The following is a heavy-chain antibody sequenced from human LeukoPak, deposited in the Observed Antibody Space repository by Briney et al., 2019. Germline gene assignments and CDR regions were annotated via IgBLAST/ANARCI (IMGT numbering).Heavy chain of an antibody. V-gene: IGHV3-7*01. CDR1: GFTFSSSW. J-gene: IGHJ4*02. CDR3: ARDGSGYSSN. Sequence: GGSLRLSCAVSGFTFSSSWMSWVRQAPGKGVEWVTNIKQDGSEKYYMDSVKGRFTISRDNAKNSLFLQMNSLRAEDTAVYYCARDGSGYSSNWGQGTLVTVSS. CDR2: IKQDGSEK. D-gene: IGHD6-19*01.